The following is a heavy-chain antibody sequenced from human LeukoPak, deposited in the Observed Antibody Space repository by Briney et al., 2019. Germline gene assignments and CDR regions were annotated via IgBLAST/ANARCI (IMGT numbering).Heavy chain of an antibody. J-gene: IGHJ3*01. CDR1: GGSITSSHW. D-gene: IGHD6-19*01. CDR3: ARGISPGSGWYFDL. V-gene: IGHV4-4*02. CDR2: IYHSGTT. Sequence: SGTLSLTCAGSGGSITSSHWWHWVRQPPGKGLEWVGEIYHSGTTNYNPSLKSRVAISVDKSKNQFSLKLNSVTAADTAVYYCARGISPGSGWYFDLWGQGTLVTVSS.